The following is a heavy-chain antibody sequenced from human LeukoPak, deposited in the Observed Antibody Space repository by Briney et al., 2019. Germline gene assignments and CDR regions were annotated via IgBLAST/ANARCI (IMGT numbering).Heavy chain of an antibody. CDR2: INPNSGGT. CDR3: AFSSYYLQGNYYYMDV. J-gene: IGHJ6*03. D-gene: IGHD1-26*01. V-gene: IGHV1-2*02. CDR1: GYTFTGYY. Sequence: GASVKVSCKASGYTFTGYYMHWVRQAPGQGLEWMGWINPNSGGTNYAQKFQGRVTMTRDTSISTAYMELRSLRSDDTAVYYCAFSSYYLQGNYYYMDVWGKGTTVTVSS.